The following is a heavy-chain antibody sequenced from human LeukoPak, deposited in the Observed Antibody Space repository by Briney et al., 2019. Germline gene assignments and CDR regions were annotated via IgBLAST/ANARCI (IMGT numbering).Heavy chain of an antibody. D-gene: IGHD3-10*01. J-gene: IGHJ4*02. CDR1: GFTFDDYA. Sequence: SGGSLRLSCAASGFTFDDYAMHWVRQAPGKGLEWVSGISWNSRNIGYADSVKGRFTISRDNAKHSLDLQMNSLKPGDTALYFCAKGHINSGNYYYFDHWGQGTQVTVSA. V-gene: IGHV3-9*01. CDR3: AKGHINSGNYYYFDH. CDR2: ISWNSRNI.